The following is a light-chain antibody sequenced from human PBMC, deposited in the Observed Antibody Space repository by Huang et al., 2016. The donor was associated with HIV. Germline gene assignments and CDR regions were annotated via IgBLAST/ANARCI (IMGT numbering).Light chain of an antibody. CDR3: QQRFNSIT. CDR2: DAS. Sequence: EIVLTQSPAALSLSPGERATLSCRASQSITSDLAWYQQKPGKPPRLLNYDASNRATGSPARFSGSWCGTDITLTISRLEPEEFAVYYCQQRFNSITFGQGTRLEMK. CDR1: QSITSD. J-gene: IGKJ5*01. V-gene: IGKV3-11*01.